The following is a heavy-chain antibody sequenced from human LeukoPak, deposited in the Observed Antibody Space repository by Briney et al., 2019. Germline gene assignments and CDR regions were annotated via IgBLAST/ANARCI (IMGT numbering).Heavy chain of an antibody. Sequence: PGGSLRLSCAASGFNFRTYSMNWVRQAPGKGLEWVSYISSGSGTIYYAYSLKGRFTISRDNAKNSLYLQMNSLRDEDTAVYYCARGGLEWLSYWGQGTLVTVSS. J-gene: IGHJ4*02. CDR3: ARGGLEWLSY. V-gene: IGHV3-48*02. CDR2: ISSGSGTI. D-gene: IGHD6-19*01. CDR1: GFNFRTYS.